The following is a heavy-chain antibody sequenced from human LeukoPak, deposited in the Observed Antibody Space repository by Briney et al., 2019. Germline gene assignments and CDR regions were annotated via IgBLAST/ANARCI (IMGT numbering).Heavy chain of an antibody. V-gene: IGHV1-69*06. CDR1: GGTFISYA. CDR2: SIPIFGTA. CDR3: ASTCSCGSCYHNWFDL. Sequence: SVKVSCKASGGTFISYAISGVRQAPGQGVEWMGGSIPIFGTANYAQKFQGRVTINADKSTSTAYMQLSSLTSEDTAVYYCASTCSCGSCYHNWFDLWGQGTLVTVSS. D-gene: IGHD2-15*01. J-gene: IGHJ5*02.